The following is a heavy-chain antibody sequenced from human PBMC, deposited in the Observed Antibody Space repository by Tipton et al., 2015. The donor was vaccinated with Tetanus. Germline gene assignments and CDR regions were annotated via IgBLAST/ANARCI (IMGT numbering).Heavy chain of an antibody. CDR3: ARDPPLAVPGPEFDC. J-gene: IGHJ4*02. D-gene: IGHD6-19*01. CDR2: IQEDGSQK. V-gene: IGHV3-7*01. CDR1: GFSFRSYW. Sequence: GSLRLSCAASGFSFRSYWMSWVRQAAGKGLEWVANIQEDGSQKYYVDSVKGRFTISRDNAKNSLYLQMNSLRVDDTAVYYCARDPPLAVPGPEFDCWGQGTLVTVSS.